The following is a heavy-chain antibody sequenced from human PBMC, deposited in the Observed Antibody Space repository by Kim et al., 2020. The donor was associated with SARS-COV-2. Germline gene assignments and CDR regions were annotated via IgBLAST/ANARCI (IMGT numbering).Heavy chain of an antibody. CDR3: ARDGDWNYGNWYFDL. Sequence: GGSLRRSCAASGFTVSSNYMSWVRQAPGKGLEWVSVIYSGGSTYYADSVKGRFTISRDNSKNTLYLQMNSLRAEDTAVYYCARDGDWNYGNWYFDLWGRGTLVTVSS. V-gene: IGHV3-53*01. CDR2: IYSGGST. D-gene: IGHD1-7*01. CDR1: GFTVSSNY. J-gene: IGHJ2*01.